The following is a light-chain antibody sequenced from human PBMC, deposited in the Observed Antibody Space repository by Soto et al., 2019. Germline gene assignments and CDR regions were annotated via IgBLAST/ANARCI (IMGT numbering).Light chain of an antibody. CDR2: GVS. Sequence: QSALTQPASVSGSPGRSIAISCTGSGSDVGGYNYVSWYQQHPGKAPKLIIYGVSHRPSGVSPRFSASRSAYTASLTISGLQHGDEADYYCSSFTSSYFYVFGPGTKLTVL. V-gene: IGLV2-14*01. J-gene: IGLJ1*01. CDR1: GSDVGGYNY. CDR3: SSFTSSYFYV.